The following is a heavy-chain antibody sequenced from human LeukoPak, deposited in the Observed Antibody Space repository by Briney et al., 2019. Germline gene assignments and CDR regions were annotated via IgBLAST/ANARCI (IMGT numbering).Heavy chain of an antibody. CDR3: ATAPKGSGSLYFSEY. CDR2: INQDGSEK. Sequence: PGGSLRLSCAASGFTFSSYWMSWVRQAPGKGLEWVANINQDGSEKYYVDSVKGRFTISRDNAKNALYLQMNSLRVEDAAVYYCATAPKGSGSLYFSEYWGQGTLVTVSS. J-gene: IGHJ4*02. V-gene: IGHV3-7*01. CDR1: GFTFSSYW. D-gene: IGHD3-10*01.